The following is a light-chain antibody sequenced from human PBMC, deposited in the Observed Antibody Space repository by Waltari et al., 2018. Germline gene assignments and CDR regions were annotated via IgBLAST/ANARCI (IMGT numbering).Light chain of an antibody. CDR1: QSVGRT. V-gene: IGKV3-20*01. CDR2: GAS. CDR3: QHYVRLPAT. Sequence: DIVLTQSPGTLSLSPGERATLSCRASQSVGRTLAWYQQKPGQAPRLLIYGASSRATDIPDRFSGSGSGTDFSLTINGLEPEDFAVYFCQHYVRLPATFGQGTKVEIK. J-gene: IGKJ1*01.